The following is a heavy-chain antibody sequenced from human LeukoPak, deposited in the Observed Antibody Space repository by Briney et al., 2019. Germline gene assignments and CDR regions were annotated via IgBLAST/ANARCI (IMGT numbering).Heavy chain of an antibody. CDR2: ISYDGSNE. CDR1: GFIFRSYA. CDR3: ARSFRGRYRDFDY. J-gene: IGHJ4*02. Sequence: GGSLRLSCAASGFIFRSYAMHWVRQAPGEGLEWVALISYDGSNEYYADSLKGRFTISRDNSKNTLYLQMNSLRAEDTAVYYCARSFRGRYRDFDYCGQGTLVTVSS. D-gene: IGHD1-26*01. V-gene: IGHV3-30*04.